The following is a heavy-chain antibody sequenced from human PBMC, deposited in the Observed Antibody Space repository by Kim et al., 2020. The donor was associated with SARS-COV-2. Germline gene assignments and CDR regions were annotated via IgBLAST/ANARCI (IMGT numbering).Heavy chain of an antibody. V-gene: IGHV3-53*01. CDR1: GITVSSNY. CDR2: IYSGGST. J-gene: IGHJ6*02. CDR3: ARDLAHYGMDV. Sequence: GGSLRLSCAASGITVSSNYMSWVRQAPGKGLEWVSVIYSGGSTFYADSVKGRFTISRDNSNNTLYLQMNSLRAEDTAVYYCARDLAHYGMDVWGQGTTVTVSS.